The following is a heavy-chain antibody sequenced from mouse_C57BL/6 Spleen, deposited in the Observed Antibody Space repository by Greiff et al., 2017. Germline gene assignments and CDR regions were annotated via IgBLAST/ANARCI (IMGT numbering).Heavy chain of an antibody. CDR2: ISDGGSYT. CDR1: GFTFSSYA. D-gene: IGHD1-1*01. V-gene: IGHV5-4*01. CDR3: ARELLHYYGSSYFDY. J-gene: IGHJ2*01. Sequence: EVKLVESGGGLVKPGGSLKLSCAASGFTFSSYAMSWVRQTPEKRLEWVATISDGGSYTYYPDNVKGRFTISRDNAKNNLYLQMSHLKSEDTAMYYGARELLHYYGSSYFDYWGQGTTLTVSS.